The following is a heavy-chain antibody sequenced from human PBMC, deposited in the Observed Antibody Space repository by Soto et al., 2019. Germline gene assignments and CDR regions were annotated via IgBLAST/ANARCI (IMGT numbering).Heavy chain of an antibody. CDR1: GFTFSSYG. D-gene: IGHD5-18*01. CDR2: ISYDGSNK. CDR3: ARDLSGTAYGKGMDV. Sequence: PGGSLRLSCAVSGFTFSSYGMHWVRQAPGKGLEWVAHISYDGSNKYHADSVKGRFTISRDNSKNTLYLQMNSLRAEDTAVYYCARDLSGTAYGKGMDVWGQGTTVTVSS. J-gene: IGHJ6*02. V-gene: IGHV3-30*03.